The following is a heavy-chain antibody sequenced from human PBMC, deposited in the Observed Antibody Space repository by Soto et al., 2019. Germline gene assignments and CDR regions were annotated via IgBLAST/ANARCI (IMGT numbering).Heavy chain of an antibody. CDR2: ISWNSGSI. V-gene: IGHV3-9*01. Sequence: GGSLRLSCAASGFTFDDYAMHWVRQAPGKGLEWVSGISWNSGSIGYADSVKGRFTISRDNAKNSLYLQMNSLRAEDTALYYCANEIRYSSGKPAFEIWGQGTRGNVS. CDR3: ANEIRYSSGKPAFEI. D-gene: IGHD6-19*01. CDR1: GFTFDDYA. J-gene: IGHJ3*02.